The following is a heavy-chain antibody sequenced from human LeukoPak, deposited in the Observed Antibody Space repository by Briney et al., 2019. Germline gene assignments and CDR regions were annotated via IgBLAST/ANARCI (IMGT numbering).Heavy chain of an antibody. V-gene: IGHV1-3*01. D-gene: IGHD3-22*01. CDR2: INGSNGNT. CDR3: ARAWIYSDGSGYYDY. Sequence: ASVKVSCKTSGYTFTSNAMHWVRQAPGQRLEWMGWINGSNGNTKYSQNFQGRVTFIRDTSASTAYMELNSLRSEDTSVYYCARAWIYSDGSGYYDYWGQGTLVTVSS. CDR1: GYTFTSNA. J-gene: IGHJ4*02.